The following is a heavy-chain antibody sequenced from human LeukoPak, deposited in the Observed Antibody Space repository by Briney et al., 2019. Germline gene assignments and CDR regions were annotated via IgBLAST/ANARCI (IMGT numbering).Heavy chain of an antibody. CDR3: AKGVAGYYDSSGYPSYYYYYMDV. V-gene: IGHV3-48*01. D-gene: IGHD3-22*01. J-gene: IGHJ6*03. Sequence: GGSLRLSCAGSGFTFSSYRMNWVRQAPGKGLEWVSYISSSSSTIYYADSVKGRFTISRDNAKNSLYLQMNSLRAEDTAVYYCAKGVAGYYDSSGYPSYYYYYMDVWGKGTTVTISS. CDR1: GFTFSSYR. CDR2: ISSSSSTI.